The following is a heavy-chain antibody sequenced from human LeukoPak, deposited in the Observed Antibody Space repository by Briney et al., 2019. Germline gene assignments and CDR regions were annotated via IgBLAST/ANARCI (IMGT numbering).Heavy chain of an antibody. CDR3: AGNRNALGDVNWLDP. CDR2: IYNTGSV. V-gene: IGHV4-59*01. D-gene: IGHD3-16*01. Sequence: PSETLSLTCTVSGDSISGYYWNWIRQSPGKGLEWIAFIYNTGSVNYNPSLRSRVTMSVDTSKNQFSLNLKSVTAADTAVYYCAGNRNALGDVNWLDPWGQGTLVTVSS. J-gene: IGHJ5*02. CDR1: GDSISGYY.